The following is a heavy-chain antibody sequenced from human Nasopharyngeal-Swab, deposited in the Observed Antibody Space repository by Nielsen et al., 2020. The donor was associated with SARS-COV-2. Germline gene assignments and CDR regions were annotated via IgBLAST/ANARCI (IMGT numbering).Heavy chain of an antibody. D-gene: IGHD1-26*01. J-gene: IGHJ4*02. CDR2: IYPGGNT. CDR3: VRNLYTTTWKTLFDF. V-gene: IGHV4/OR15-8*02. CDR1: GDSIISFNW. Sequence: SETLSLTCDVSGDSIISFNWWSWVRQSPGKGLEWIGEIYPGGNTNYNPSPRIRVTISMDKSKNQFSLPLSSVTAADTAVYYCVRNLYTTTWKTLFDFWGQGTLVTVSS.